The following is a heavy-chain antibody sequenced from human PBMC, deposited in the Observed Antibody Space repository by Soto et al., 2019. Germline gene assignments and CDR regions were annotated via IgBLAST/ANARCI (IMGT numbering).Heavy chain of an antibody. CDR1: GFTFRSNG. CDR3: AKAFSY. V-gene: IGHV3-30*18. CDR2: ISYDGSNK. Sequence: QVQLVESGGGVVQPGRSLRLSCAASGFTFRSNGMHWVRQAPGKGLEWVAVISYDGSNKYYADSVKGRFTISRDNSKNTLYLQMNSLRAEDTAVYYCAKAFSYWGQGTLVTVSS. J-gene: IGHJ4*02.